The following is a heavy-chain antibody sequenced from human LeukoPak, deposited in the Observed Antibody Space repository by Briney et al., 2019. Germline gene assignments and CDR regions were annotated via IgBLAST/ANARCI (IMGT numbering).Heavy chain of an antibody. D-gene: IGHD2-2*01. CDR3: ARDDGCSSTSCWNWFDP. V-gene: IGHV1-69*05. Sequence: GASVKVSCKASGGTFSSYAVSWVRQAPGQGLEWMGQTVPVFGPTYYAREFQGRVTITTDESTSTAYMELSSLRSEDTAVYYCARDDGCSSTSCWNWFDPWGQGTLVTVSS. J-gene: IGHJ5*02. CDR2: TVPVFGPT. CDR1: GGTFSSYA.